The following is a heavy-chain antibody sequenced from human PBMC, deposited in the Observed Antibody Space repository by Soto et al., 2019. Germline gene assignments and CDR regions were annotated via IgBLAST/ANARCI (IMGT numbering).Heavy chain of an antibody. J-gene: IGHJ4*02. CDR1: GYTFTSYG. CDR2: IRAYNGHP. CDR3: ARDDKYRGLATRGY. D-gene: IGHD3-10*01. V-gene: IGHV1-18*01. Sequence: QVQLVQSGAEVKKPGAPVNVSSKASGYTFTSYGISWVRQAPGQGLEWMGWIRAYNGHPNYAQKRQGNVTRATDTPTSTAYTELRSLRSDDTAVYYCARDDKYRGLATRGYGGQGTLDTVS.